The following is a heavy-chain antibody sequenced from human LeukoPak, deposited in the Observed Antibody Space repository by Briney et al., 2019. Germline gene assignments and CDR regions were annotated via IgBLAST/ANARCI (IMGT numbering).Heavy chain of an antibody. Sequence: PGGSLRLSCAASGFIFSSYWMHWVRQVPGKRLVWVSRISGDGSSTTYADSVKGRFTISRDNAKNTLYLQMSSLRAEDTAVYYCVRDRETTVTTLDFWGREPWSPSPQ. V-gene: IGHV3-74*03. CDR2: ISGDGSST. CDR1: GFIFSSYW. CDR3: VRDRETTVTTLDF. J-gene: IGHJ4*02. D-gene: IGHD4-11*01.